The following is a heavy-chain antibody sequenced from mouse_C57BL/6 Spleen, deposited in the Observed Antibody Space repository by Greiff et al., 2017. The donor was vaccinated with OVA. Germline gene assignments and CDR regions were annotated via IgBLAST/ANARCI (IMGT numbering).Heavy chain of an antibody. D-gene: IGHD2-4*01. CDR2: IDPNIGGT. CDR3: ARSPPYDYDWYFDF. V-gene: IGHV1-72*01. J-gene: IGHJ1*03. CDR1: GYTFTSYW. Sequence: QVQLQQPGAELVKPGASVKLSCKASGYTFTSYWMHWVKQRPGRGLEWIGRIDPNIGGTKDNEKFKSKATLTVDKPSSTAYLQLSSLTSEDSAVYYCARSPPYDYDWYFDFWGTGTTVTVSS.